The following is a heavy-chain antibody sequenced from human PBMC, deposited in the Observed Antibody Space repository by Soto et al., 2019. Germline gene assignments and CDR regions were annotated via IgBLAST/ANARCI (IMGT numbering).Heavy chain of an antibody. V-gene: IGHV3-23*01. CDR1: GFNTRFYS. D-gene: IGHD1-1*01. CDR2: LSRSGGAT. Sequence: GGSLRLSCAASGFNTRFYSMSWVRQTPGKGLEWVAALSRSGGATYYADSVRGRFTISRDASKDTLFLQMRNLRAEDTAIYYCSKGEMSTIRNSFDPWGQGTLVTVSS. J-gene: IGHJ5*02. CDR3: SKGEMSTIRNSFDP.